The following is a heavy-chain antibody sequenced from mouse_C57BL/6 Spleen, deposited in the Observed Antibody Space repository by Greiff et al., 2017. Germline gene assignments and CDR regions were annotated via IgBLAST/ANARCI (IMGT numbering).Heavy chain of an antibody. CDR1: GYTFTSYW. D-gene: IGHD2-12*01. CDR2: IDPSDSDT. Sequence: QVQLQQPGAELVRPGSSVKLSCKASGYTFTSYWMHWVKQRPIQGLEWIGNIDPSDSDTHYNQKFKDKATLTVDKSSSTAYMQLSSLTSEDSAVYDCARAIATGVGGFAYGGQVILVTVSA. J-gene: IGHJ3*01. CDR3: ARAIATGVGGFAY. V-gene: IGHV1-52*01.